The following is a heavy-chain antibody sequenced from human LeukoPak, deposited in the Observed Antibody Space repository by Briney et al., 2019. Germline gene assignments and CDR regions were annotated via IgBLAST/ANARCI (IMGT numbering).Heavy chain of an antibody. Sequence: PGGSLRLSCAASGFTFSSYGMHWVRQAPGKGLEWVAFIRYDGSNKYYADSVKGRFTISRDNSKNTLYLQMNSLRAEDTAVYYCAKRGTVHVVDTAMAGGLSFVYWGQGTLVTVSS. J-gene: IGHJ4*02. V-gene: IGHV3-30*02. D-gene: IGHD5-18*01. CDR3: AKRGTVHVVDTAMAGGLSFVY. CDR1: GFTFSSYG. CDR2: IRYDGSNK.